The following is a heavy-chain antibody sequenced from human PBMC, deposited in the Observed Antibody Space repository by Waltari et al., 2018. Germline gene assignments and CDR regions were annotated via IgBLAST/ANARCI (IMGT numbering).Heavy chain of an antibody. CDR3: ARRTGLSSSSWYYFDY. CDR1: GGPITTYY. Sequence: QVQLQESGPGLVKPSGTLSLTCTVPGGPITTYYRTWIRQPPGKGLEWIGYIYYTGSTNYNPSLKSRVTMSVDTSKNQFSLKLRSVTAADTAVYYCARRTGLSSSSWYYFDYWGQGTLVTVSS. J-gene: IGHJ4*02. V-gene: IGHV4-59*08. D-gene: IGHD6-13*01. CDR2: IYYTGST.